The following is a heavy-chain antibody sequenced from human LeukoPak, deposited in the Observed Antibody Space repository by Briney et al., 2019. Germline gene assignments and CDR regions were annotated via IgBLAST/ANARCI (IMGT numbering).Heavy chain of an antibody. J-gene: IGHJ6*03. CDR2: VTWNSDRL. Sequence: PGGSLRLSCAPSGFIFYYYAMHWVRQAPGKGLEWVSSVTWNSDRLDYADSVKGRFIISRDNAKNSLYLQMNNLRVEDTALYFCAKDIYRRYFDSSGRPYSYFYMDVWGKGTTVTVSS. CDR1: GFIFYYYA. CDR3: AKDIYRRYFDSSGRPYSYFYMDV. V-gene: IGHV3-9*01. D-gene: IGHD3-22*01.